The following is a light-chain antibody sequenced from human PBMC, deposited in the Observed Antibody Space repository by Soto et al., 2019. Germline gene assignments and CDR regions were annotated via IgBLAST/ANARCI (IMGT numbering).Light chain of an antibody. CDR2: GAS. CDR3: QQYGNSPESS. V-gene: IGKV3-20*01. J-gene: IGKJ3*01. CDR1: QTINDNF. Sequence: DIVLTQSPGTLSLSPGERDTLSCRASQTINDNFLAWYQQKPGQSPRLLISGASIRAPGIPDRFSGSGSETDFTLTVRRLEPEDFAFYNSQQYGNSPESSLGPGTKVDIK.